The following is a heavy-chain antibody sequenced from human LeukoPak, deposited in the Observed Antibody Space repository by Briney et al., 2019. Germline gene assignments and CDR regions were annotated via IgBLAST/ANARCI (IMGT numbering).Heavy chain of an antibody. Sequence: TLSLTCTVSGDSINNDGYHWTWIPQHQGKGLEWIGYIHNSGRTAYTPTRRSRVSSYLDTTLYQFSLTLQSVTAADTAVYYCERDVTKPAYPDAFDFWGQGTLVAVSS. D-gene: IGHD1-1*01. CDR2: IHNSGRT. CDR3: ERDVTKPAYPDAFDF. CDR1: GDSINNDGYH. V-gene: IGHV4-31*03. J-gene: IGHJ3*01.